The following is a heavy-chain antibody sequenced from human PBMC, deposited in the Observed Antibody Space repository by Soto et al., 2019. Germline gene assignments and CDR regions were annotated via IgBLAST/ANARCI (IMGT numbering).Heavy chain of an antibody. V-gene: IGHV3-23*01. CDR2: ISGNGDHT. Sequence: EVQLLESGGGLVQPGGSLRLSCAASGFTFSNYAMSWVRQAPGKGLEWVSAISGNGDHTYYADSVKGRFTFSRDNSKNMLYLQRNSLRAEDTAIYYCAKRIKNSSCWYADYWGQGNLCTVSS. J-gene: IGHJ4*02. D-gene: IGHD6-19*01. CDR1: GFTFSNYA. CDR3: AKRIKNSSCWYADY.